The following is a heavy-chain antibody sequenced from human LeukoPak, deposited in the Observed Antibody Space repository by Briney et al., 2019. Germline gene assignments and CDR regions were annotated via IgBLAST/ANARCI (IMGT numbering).Heavy chain of an antibody. D-gene: IGHD6-6*01. CDR2: IYSGGST. V-gene: IGHV3-53*01. CDR1: GFTFSSFV. J-gene: IGHJ4*02. CDR3: ARTHSSSLHFDY. Sequence: GGSLRLSCAASGFTFSSFVMSWVRQAPGKGLEWVSVIYSGGSTYYADSVKGRFTISRDNSKNTVYVQLNSLRAEDTAVYYCARTHSSSLHFDYWGQGTLITVSS.